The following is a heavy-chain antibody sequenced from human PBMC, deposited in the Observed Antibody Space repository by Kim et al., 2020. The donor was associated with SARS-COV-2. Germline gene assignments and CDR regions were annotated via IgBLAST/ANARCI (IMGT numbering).Heavy chain of an antibody. V-gene: IGHV5-51*01. J-gene: IGHJ4*02. CDR2: IYPGDSDT. CDR3: ARSRFCSGGCCYSRAGYFGC. D-gene: IGHD2-15*01. Sequence: GESLKISCKGSGYSFTSYWIGWVRQMPGKGLEWMGIIYPGDSDTRYSPSFQGQVTISADKSISTAYLQWSSLTASDTAMYYCARSRFCSGGCCYSRAGYFGCWGQGTLVTVSS. CDR1: GYSFTSYW.